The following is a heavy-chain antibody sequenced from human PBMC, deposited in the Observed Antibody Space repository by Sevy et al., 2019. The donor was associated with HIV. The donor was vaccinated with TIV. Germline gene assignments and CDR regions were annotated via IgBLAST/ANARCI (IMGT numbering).Heavy chain of an antibody. D-gene: IGHD5-18*01. CDR2: MKEDGSDK. Sequence: GVSLRLSCAASGFTFSVYWMSWVRQAPGKGLEWVATMKEDGSDKDYVDSVKGRFTISRDNAKNSLYLQMNSLRAEDTAVYYCVREGVGGYSYSLDCWGQGTLVTVSS. CDR1: GFTFSVYW. J-gene: IGHJ4*02. V-gene: IGHV3-7*01. CDR3: VREGVGGYSYSLDC.